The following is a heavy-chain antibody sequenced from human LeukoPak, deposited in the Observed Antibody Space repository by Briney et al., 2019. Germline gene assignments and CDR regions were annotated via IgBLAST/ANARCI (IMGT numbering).Heavy chain of an antibody. CDR2: ISTNGHIT. J-gene: IGHJ4*02. D-gene: IGHD2-21*01. Sequence: GGSLRLSCEPSGFMFHDYYMSWVRQTPGKGLEWLSYISTNGHITHYADSVKGRFTISRDNAKISLYLQMNSLRAEDTAVYYCATLIWWSLGYLGQGTLVTVSS. V-gene: IGHV3-11*04. CDR3: ATLIWWSLGY. CDR1: GFMFHDYY.